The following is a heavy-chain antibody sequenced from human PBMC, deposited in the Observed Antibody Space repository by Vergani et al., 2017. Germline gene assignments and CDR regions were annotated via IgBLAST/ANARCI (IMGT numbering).Heavy chain of an antibody. D-gene: IGHD6-13*01. V-gene: IGHV3-74*01. J-gene: IGHJ3*02. CDR3: ARDWSIAAAGSAFDI. Sequence: EVELVESGGGLVQPGGSLRLSCAASGFTFNEYWMHWARQVPGKGLVWVSGMNGDGDTISYADSVKGRFTISRDNAKNTLFLQMNSLRAEDTAVYYCARDWSIAAAGSAFDIWGQGTMVTVSS. CDR1: GFTFNEYW. CDR2: MNGDGDTI.